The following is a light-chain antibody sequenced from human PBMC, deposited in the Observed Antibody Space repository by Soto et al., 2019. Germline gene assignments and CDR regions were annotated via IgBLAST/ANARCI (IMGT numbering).Light chain of an antibody. CDR1: GRDIGAYDY. CDR3: SSYTTSYFYV. V-gene: IGLV2-14*01. CDR2: GVK. J-gene: IGLJ1*01. Sequence: QSVLTPPASVSGSPGQSITISCTGSGRDIGAYDYVSWYQQHPGKAPKLLIYGVKNRPSGVSYRFSASKSAFTASLTISGLQAEDEAHYYCSSYTTSYFYVFGPGTKLTVL.